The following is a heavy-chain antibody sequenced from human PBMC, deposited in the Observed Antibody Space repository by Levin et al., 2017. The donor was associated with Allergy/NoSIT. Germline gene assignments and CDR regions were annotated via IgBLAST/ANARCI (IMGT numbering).Heavy chain of an antibody. D-gene: IGHD1-26*01. J-gene: IGHJ4*02. CDR2: VHYTGTT. CDR1: GGPINTYH. CDR3: AGGGAEGGTYSVH. V-gene: IGHV4-59*01. Sequence: SETLSLTCTVSGGPINTYHWSWIRQTPGKGLEWVGNVHYTGTTNYNPSLKSRATISVETSKHQFSLKLTSVTAADTATYYCAGGGAEGGTYSVHWGQGTLVTVSS.